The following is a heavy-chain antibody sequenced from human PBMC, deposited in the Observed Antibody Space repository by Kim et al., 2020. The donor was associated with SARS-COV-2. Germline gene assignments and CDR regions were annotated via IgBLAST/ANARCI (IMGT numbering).Heavy chain of an antibody. CDR1: GFTFSSYG. D-gene: IGHD2-2*01. J-gene: IGHJ4*02. CDR3: ARSPYQLPTGIDY. V-gene: IGHV3-30*03. Sequence: GGSLRLSCAASGFTFSSYGMHWVRQAPGKGLEWVAVISYDGSNKYYADSVKGRFTISRDNSKNTLYLQMNSLRAEDTAVYYCARSPYQLPTGIDYWGQGTLVTVSS. CDR2: ISYDGSNK.